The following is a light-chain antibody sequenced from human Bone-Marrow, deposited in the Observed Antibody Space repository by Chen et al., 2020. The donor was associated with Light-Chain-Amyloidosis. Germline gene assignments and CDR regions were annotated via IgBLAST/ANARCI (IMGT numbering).Light chain of an antibody. CDR2: ATT. Sequence: DIQLTQSPSSLSASVGDRVTITCRTSQSVSSYLNWYQQRPGKAPKLLLDATTTLPSEVPARFRGSGSGAEFAVTSSSLQAEDFATYYCQQGFRSPPAFDQGTEVDIK. V-gene: IGKV1-39*01. J-gene: IGKJ1*01. CDR3: QQGFRSPPA. CDR1: QSVSSY.